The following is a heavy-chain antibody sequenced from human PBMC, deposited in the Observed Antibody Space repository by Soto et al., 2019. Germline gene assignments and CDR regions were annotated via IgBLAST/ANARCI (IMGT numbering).Heavy chain of an antibody. Sequence: PGGSLRLSCAASGFTFSSYGMHWVLQAPGKGLEWVAVISYDGSNKYYADSVKGRFTISRDNSKNTLYLQMNSLRTEDTAVYYCAKGIAVTSVKGIDYWGQGTLVTVSS. J-gene: IGHJ4*02. D-gene: IGHD6-19*01. CDR1: GFTFSSYG. CDR3: AKGIAVTSVKGIDY. V-gene: IGHV3-30*18. CDR2: ISYDGSNK.